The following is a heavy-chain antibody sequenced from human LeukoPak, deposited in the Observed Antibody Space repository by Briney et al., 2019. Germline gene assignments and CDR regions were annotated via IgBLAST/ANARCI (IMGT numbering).Heavy chain of an antibody. J-gene: IGHJ4*02. CDR3: ARELRGNWNALDS. V-gene: IGHV1-46*01. D-gene: IGHD1-20*01. Sequence: EASVKVSCKASGYSFTDYYMHWVRQAPGQGLEWMELINPNGGGTNYAQKFQGRVTMTRDTSTSTVYMELSSLRSEDTDVYYCARELRGNWNALDSWGQGTLVTVSS. CDR2: INPNGGGT. CDR1: GYSFTDYY.